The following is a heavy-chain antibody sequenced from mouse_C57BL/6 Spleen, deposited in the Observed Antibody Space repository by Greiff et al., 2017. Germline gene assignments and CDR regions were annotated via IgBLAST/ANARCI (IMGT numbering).Heavy chain of an antibody. J-gene: IGHJ4*01. CDR3: ARRRDYYYAMDY. V-gene: IGHV1-52*01. CDR2: IDPSDSET. CDR1: GYTFTSYW. Sequence: QVQLQQPGAELVRPGSSVKLSCKASGYTFTSYWMHWVKQRPIQGLKWIGNIDPSDSETHYNQKFKDKATLTVDKSSSTAYMQLSSLTSEDSAVYYCARRRDYYYAMDYWGQGTSVTVSS.